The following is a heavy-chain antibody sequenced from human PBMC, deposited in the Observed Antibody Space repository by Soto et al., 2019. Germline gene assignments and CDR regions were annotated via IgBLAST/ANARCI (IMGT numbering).Heavy chain of an antibody. Sequence: QVQLQESGPGLVKPSQTLSLTCTVSGGSISTVDYWWSWIRQSPDMGLEWIGHIYDGGRTYNNPSLESRVTISGDTPKNQFSLKLTSVTAADSAVYYCVGAHSPHTSGKYWGQGTLVTVSS. CDR2: IYDGGRT. CDR3: VGAHSPHTSGKY. D-gene: IGHD1-26*01. V-gene: IGHV4-30-4*01. CDR1: GGSISTVDYW. J-gene: IGHJ4*02.